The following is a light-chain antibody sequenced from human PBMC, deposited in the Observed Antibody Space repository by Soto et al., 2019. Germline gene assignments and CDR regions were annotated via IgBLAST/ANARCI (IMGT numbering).Light chain of an antibody. CDR3: QPYENLPT. J-gene: IGKJ5*01. Sequence: IQMSQSPSSMSASVGYRVTITCGASQSISSYLNGYQQKPGSAPKILIYDASNLEAGVPSRFTGIGSGTDFTFTIRRMKPEDIATDDCQPYENLPTFGQGTRLEIK. V-gene: IGKV1-33*01. CDR2: DAS. CDR1: QSISSY.